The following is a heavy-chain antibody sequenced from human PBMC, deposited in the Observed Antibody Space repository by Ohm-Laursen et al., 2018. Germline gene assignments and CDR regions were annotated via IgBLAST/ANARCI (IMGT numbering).Heavy chain of an antibody. V-gene: IGHV3-11*01. J-gene: IGHJ4*02. D-gene: IGHD3-3*01. Sequence: SLRLSCAASGFTFSDYYMTWIRQAPGKGLEWVSHISSSGSIMYYADSVKGRFTISRDNAKNSLYLQMNSLRAEDTAVYYCARGGTYYDFWGASPFDYWGLGNLVTVSS. CDR3: ARGGTYYDFWGASPFDY. CDR2: ISSSGSIM. CDR1: GFTFSDYY.